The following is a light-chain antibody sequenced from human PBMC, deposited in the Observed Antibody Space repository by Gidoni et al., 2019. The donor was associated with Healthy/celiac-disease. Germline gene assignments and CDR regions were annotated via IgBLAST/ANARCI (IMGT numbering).Light chain of an antibody. V-gene: IGKV1-5*03. J-gene: IGKJ1*01. CDR1: QSISSW. CDR2: KAS. CDR3: QQYNSYSRT. Sequence: IQMTHSPSTLSASVGDRATITCRASQSISSWLAWYQQKPGKAPKLLIYKASSLESGVPSRFSGSGSGKEFTLTISSLQPDDFATYYCQQYNSYSRTFXQXTKVAIQ.